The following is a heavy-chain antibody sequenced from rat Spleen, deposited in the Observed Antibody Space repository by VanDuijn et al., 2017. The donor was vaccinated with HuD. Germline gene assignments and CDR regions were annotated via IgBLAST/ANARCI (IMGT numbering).Heavy chain of an antibody. CDR1: GFTFSSYG. CDR2: ISSSSGT. D-gene: IGHD2-1*01. Sequence: AVQLVESGGGLVQPGKSLKLSCSASGFTFSSYGMHWIRQAPGKGLDWVAYISSSSGTVYADAVKERFTISRDNAKNTLYLQLNSLKSEDTAIYYCARRGPTHYFDYWGQGVMVTVSS. CDR3: ARRGPTHYFDY. J-gene: IGHJ2*01. V-gene: IGHV5-62*01.